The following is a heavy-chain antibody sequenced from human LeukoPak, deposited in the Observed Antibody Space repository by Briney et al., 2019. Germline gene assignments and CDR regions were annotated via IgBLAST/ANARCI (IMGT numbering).Heavy chain of an antibody. Sequence: RGSLRPSCSASGFIPTRYGTRWVRHAPGKGLEWVAFIRYDGSDKYFADSLKGRLTISRDNSKNTLFLQLNSLRAEDTAVYYCAKDLFGDYLWGTWRGIDSWGQGTLVTVSS. CDR1: GFIPTRYG. V-gene: IGHV3-30*02. J-gene: IGHJ4*02. CDR3: AKDLFGDYLWGTWRGIDS. D-gene: IGHD3-16*01. CDR2: IRYDGSDK.